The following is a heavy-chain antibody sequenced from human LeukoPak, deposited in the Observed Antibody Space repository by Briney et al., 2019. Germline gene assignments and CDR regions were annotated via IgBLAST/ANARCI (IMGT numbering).Heavy chain of an antibody. D-gene: IGHD2-15*01. CDR2: ISGSGGST. Sequence: QSGGSLRLSCAASGFTFSSYAMSWVRQAPGKGLEWVSAISGSGGSTYYADSVKGRFTISRDNSRNTLYLQMNSLAAEDTALYYCGKDSSVAVAADDYWGQGTLVTVSS. CDR1: GFTFSSYA. CDR3: GKDSSVAVAADDY. V-gene: IGHV3-23*01. J-gene: IGHJ4*02.